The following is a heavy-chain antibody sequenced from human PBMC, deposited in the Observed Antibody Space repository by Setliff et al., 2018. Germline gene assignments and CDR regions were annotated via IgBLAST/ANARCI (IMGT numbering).Heavy chain of an antibody. CDR3: ARDTMVRGVIIPGMDY. D-gene: IGHD3-10*01. Sequence: SLRLSCAASGLTFSDYYMRWIRQAPGKGLEWVSYISSSGSTIYYADSVKGRFTISRDNAKNSLYLQMNSLRAEDTAVYYCARDTMVRGVIIPGMDYWGQGTLVTVSS. J-gene: IGHJ4*02. CDR2: ISSSGSTI. V-gene: IGHV3-11*04. CDR1: GLTFSDYY.